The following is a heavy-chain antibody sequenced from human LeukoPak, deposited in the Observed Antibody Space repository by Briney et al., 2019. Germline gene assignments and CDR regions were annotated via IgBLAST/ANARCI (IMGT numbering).Heavy chain of an antibody. J-gene: IGHJ4*02. Sequence: MASETLSLTCTVSGGSISSYYWSWIRQPPGKGLEWIGYIYYSGSTNYNPSLKSRVTISVDTSKYQFSLKLSSVTAADTAVYYCASSSWYGRVDYWGQGTLVTVSS. CDR3: ASSSWYGRVDY. CDR2: IYYSGST. D-gene: IGHD6-13*01. CDR1: GGSISSYY. V-gene: IGHV4-59*01.